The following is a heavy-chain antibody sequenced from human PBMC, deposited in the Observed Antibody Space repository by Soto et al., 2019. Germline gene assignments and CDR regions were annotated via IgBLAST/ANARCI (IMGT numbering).Heavy chain of an antibody. CDR3: ARSGGYFDY. Sequence: SETLSLTCTVSGGSISSYYWSWIRQPPGKGLEWIGYIYYSGSTNYNPSLKSRVTISVDTSKNQFSLKLSSVTAADTAVYYCARSGGYFDYWGQGTLVTVSS. V-gene: IGHV4-59*08. CDR2: IYYSGST. J-gene: IGHJ4*02. CDR1: GGSISSYY.